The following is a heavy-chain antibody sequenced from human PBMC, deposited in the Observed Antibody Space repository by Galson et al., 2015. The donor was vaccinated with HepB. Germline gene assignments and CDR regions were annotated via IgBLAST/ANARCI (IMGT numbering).Heavy chain of an antibody. D-gene: IGHD2-15*01. CDR1: GFTFSSYA. J-gene: IGHJ6*02. Sequence: SLRLSCAASGFTFSSYAMHWVRQAPGKGLEWVAVISYDGSNKYYADSVKGRFTISRDNSKNTLYLQMNSLRAEDTAVYYCARGRGGSGHPSCMDVWGQGTTVTVSS. V-gene: IGHV3-30*04. CDR3: ARGRGGSGHPSCMDV. CDR2: ISYDGSNK.